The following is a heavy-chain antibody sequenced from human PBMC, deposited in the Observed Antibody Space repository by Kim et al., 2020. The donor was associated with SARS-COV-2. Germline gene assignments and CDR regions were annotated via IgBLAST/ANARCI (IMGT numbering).Heavy chain of an antibody. CDR3: AKHLHVTSFAFYWYFEF. Sequence: GGSLRLSCAASGFTFSNSAMSWVRQAPGKGLEWVSGIFGSGSGTYYADSVKGRFTISRDNGDNILSLQMRDLRADDTAVYYCAKHLHVTSFAFYWYFEFWGRGTLVAVSP. CDR1: GFTFSNSA. J-gene: IGHJ2*01. V-gene: IGHV3-23*05. D-gene: IGHD2-2*01. CDR2: IFGSGSGT.